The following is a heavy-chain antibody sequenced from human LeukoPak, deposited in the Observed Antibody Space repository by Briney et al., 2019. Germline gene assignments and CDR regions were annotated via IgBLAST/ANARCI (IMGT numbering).Heavy chain of an antibody. CDR2: IYSGGST. Sequence: GGSLRLSCAASGFTVSNNYISWIRQAPGKGLEWVAVIYSGGSTKYADSVKARFTISRDNSKNTVYLQMNSLRADDTAVYYCARAILDNGGRGTVVTASS. D-gene: IGHD3-3*01. CDR3: ARAILDN. J-gene: IGHJ4*02. CDR1: GFTVSNNY. V-gene: IGHV3-53*01.